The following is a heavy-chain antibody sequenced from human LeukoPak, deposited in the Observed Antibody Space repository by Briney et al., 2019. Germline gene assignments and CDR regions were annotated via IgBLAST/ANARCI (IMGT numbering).Heavy chain of an antibody. V-gene: IGHV4-39*07. J-gene: IGHJ5*02. CDR3: ARVPKFTILTGYTNWFDP. CDR2: IYYSGST. Sequence: SETLSLTCTVSGGSISSSSYYWGWIRQPPGKGLEWIGSIYYSGSTYYNPSLKSRVTISVDTSKNQFSLKLSSVTAADTAVYYCARVPKFTILTGYTNWFDPWGQGTLVTVSS. D-gene: IGHD3-9*01. CDR1: GGSISSSSYY.